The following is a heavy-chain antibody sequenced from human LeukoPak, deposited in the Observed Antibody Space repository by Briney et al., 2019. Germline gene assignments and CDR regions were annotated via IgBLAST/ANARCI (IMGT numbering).Heavy chain of an antibody. J-gene: IGHJ4*02. D-gene: IGHD1-14*01. CDR3: AIERPDSRNLDS. Sequence: GGSQRLSCAAFGFIVRSNHINWVRQAPGKGLEWVSITYSGDTTYYADSVKGRFIISRDDSKNTLSLQMNDLRVEDTAVYYCAIERPDSRNLDSWGRGALVTVSS. CDR1: GFIVRSNH. V-gene: IGHV3-66*01. CDR2: TYSGDTT.